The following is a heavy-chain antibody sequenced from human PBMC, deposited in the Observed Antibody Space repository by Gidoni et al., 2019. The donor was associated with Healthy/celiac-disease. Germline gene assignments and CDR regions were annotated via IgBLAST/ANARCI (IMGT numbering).Heavy chain of an antibody. CDR1: GFTFSDYY. J-gene: IGHJ5*02. CDR3: ARDLLSAARPPEHWFDP. V-gene: IGHV3-11*01. Sequence: QVQLVESGGGLVKPGGSLRLSCAASGFTFSDYYMSWIRPAPGTGLEWVSYISSSGSTIDYADSVKGRFTISRDNAKNSLYLQMNSLRAENTAVYYCARDLLSAARPPEHWFDPWGQGTLVTVSS. CDR2: ISSSGSTI. D-gene: IGHD6-6*01.